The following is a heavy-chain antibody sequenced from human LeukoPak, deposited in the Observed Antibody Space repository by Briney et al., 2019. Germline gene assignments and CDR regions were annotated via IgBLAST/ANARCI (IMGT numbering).Heavy chain of an antibody. CDR3: ARVGYSGSYYHHY. CDR1: GFTVSRNY. Sequence: GGSLRLSCAASGFTVSRNYMNWVRQAPGKGLEWVSIIYSGGRTYYADSVKGRFTISRDNSKNTLYLQMNSLRAEDTAVYYCARVGYSGSYYHHYWGQGTLVTVSS. D-gene: IGHD1-26*01. CDR2: IYSGGRT. J-gene: IGHJ4*02. V-gene: IGHV3-53*01.